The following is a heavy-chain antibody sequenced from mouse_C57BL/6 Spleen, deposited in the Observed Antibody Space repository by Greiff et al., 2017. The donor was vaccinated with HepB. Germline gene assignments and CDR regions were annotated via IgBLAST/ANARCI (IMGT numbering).Heavy chain of an antibody. CDR1: GYSITSGYY. CDR3: ASGDYDYPYYFDY. V-gene: IGHV3-6*01. D-gene: IGHD2-4*01. CDR2: ISYDGSN. J-gene: IGHJ2*01. Sequence: DVKLVESGPGLVKPSQSLSLTCSVTGYSITSGYYWNWMRQFPGNKLEWMGYISYDGSNNYNPSLKNRISITRDTSKNQFFLKLNSVTTEDTATYYCASGDYDYPYYFDYWGQGTTLTVSS.